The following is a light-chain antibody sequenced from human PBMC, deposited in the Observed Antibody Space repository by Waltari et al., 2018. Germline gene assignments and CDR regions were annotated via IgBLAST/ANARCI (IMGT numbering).Light chain of an antibody. CDR3: AAWDDSLSGRV. CDR1: SPHIGNNY. V-gene: IGLV1-47*01. J-gene: IGLJ3*02. Sequence: QSVLTQPPSASGTPGQRVTISCSGSSPHIGNNYAYWYHQPPGTAPNLLIYRNNQRPSGVPDRFSGSRSGTSASLAISGLRSEDEADYYCAAWDDSLSGRVFGGGTKLTVL. CDR2: RNN.